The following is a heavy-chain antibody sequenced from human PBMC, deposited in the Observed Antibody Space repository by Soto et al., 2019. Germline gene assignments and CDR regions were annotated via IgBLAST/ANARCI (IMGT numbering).Heavy chain of an antibody. CDR3: ARFAITFGGVIDRVDAFDI. CDR2: IYYSGST. Sequence: SETLSLTCTVSGGSISSGDYYWSWIRQPPGKGLEWIGYIYYSGSTYYNPSLKSRVTISVDTSKNQFSLKLSSVTAADTAVYYCARFAITFGGVIDRVDAFDIWGQGTMVTVSS. V-gene: IGHV4-30-4*01. CDR1: GGSISSGDYY. D-gene: IGHD3-16*02. J-gene: IGHJ3*02.